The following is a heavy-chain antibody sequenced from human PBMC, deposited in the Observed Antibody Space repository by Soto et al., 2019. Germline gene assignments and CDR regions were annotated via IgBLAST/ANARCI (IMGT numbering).Heavy chain of an antibody. CDR3: AIYDSSGSRGFQH. Sequence: SETLSLTCTVSGGSISSGGYYWSWIRQHPGKGLEWIGYIYYSGSTYYNPSLKSRVTISVDTSKNQFSLKLSSVTAADTAVYYCAIYDSSGSRGFQHWGQGTLVTVCS. CDR2: IYYSGST. V-gene: IGHV4-31*03. D-gene: IGHD3-22*01. J-gene: IGHJ1*01. CDR1: GGSISSGGYY.